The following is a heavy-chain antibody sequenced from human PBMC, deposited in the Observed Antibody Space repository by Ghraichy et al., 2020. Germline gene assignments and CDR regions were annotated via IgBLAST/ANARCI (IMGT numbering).Heavy chain of an antibody. CDR2: INHSGST. CDR1: GGSFSGYY. CDR3: ARILSGSSGWYGGDY. J-gene: IGHJ4*02. D-gene: IGHD6-19*01. V-gene: IGHV4-34*01. Sequence: SETLSLTCAVYGGSFSGYYWSWIRQPPGKGLEWIGEINHSGSTNYNPSLKSRVTISVDTSKNQFSLKLSSVTAADTAMYYCARILSGSSGWYGGDYWGQGTLVTVSS.